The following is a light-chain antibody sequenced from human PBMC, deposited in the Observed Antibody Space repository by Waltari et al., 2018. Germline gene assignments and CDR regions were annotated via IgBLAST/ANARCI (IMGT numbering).Light chain of an antibody. CDR1: SLRSYY. J-gene: IGLJ3*02. Sequence: SSELTQDPAVSVALRQTVRITCQGDSLRSYYASWYQQKPGQAPVLVLQGKNNRPSGIPDRFSGSDSGDTTSLTITGVQAEDEADYYCNSRDTSGTLWVFGGGTKLTVL. CDR2: GKN. CDR3: NSRDTSGTLWV. V-gene: IGLV3-19*01.